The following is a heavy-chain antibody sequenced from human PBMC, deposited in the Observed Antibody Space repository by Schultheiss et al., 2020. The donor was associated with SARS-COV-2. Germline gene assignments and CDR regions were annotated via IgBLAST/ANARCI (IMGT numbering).Heavy chain of an antibody. V-gene: IGHV1-69*06. CDR1: GGTFSSYA. D-gene: IGHD6-19*01. CDR2: IIPIFGTA. J-gene: IGHJ1*01. CDR3: ARDWGGWYAEYFQH. Sequence: SVKVSCKASGGTFSSYAISWVRQAPGQGLEWMGGIIPIFGTANYAQKFQGRVTITADKSTSTAYMELSSLRSEDTAVYYCARDWGGWYAEYFQHWGQGTLVTVSS.